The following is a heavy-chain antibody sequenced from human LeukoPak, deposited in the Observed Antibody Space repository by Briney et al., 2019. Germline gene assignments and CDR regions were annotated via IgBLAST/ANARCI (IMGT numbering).Heavy chain of an antibody. D-gene: IGHD2-2*01. V-gene: IGHV5-51*01. Sequence: GESLKISCKGSGYSFTSYWIGWVRQMPGKGLEWMGIIYPGDSDTRYSPSFQGQVTISADKSISTAYLQWSSLKASDTAMYYCARNPTLYCSSTSCFPDAFDIWGQGTMVTVSS. CDR3: ARNPTLYCSSTSCFPDAFDI. CDR1: GYSFTSYW. CDR2: IYPGDSDT. J-gene: IGHJ3*02.